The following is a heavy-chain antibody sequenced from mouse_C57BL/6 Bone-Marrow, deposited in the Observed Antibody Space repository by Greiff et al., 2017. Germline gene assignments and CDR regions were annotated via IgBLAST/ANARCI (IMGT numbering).Heavy chain of an antibody. Sequence: QVQLQQPGAELVMPGASVKLSCKASGYTFTSYWMHWVKQRPGQGLEWIGEIDPSDSYTNYNQKFKGKSTLAVDKSSSTAYMQLSSLTSEDSAVYYCASSYGYIDVWDTGTTVTVSA. CDR3: ASSYGYIDV. CDR1: GYTFTSYW. V-gene: IGHV1-69*01. CDR2: IDPSDSYT. J-gene: IGHJ1*03.